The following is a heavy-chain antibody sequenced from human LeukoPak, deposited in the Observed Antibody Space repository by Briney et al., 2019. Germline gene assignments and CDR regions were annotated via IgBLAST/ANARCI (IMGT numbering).Heavy chain of an antibody. Sequence: GASVKVSCKASGFTLSNSAVQWVRQARGQRLEWIGWIVVASGKTNYAQSFQGRLTVSRDMSTSTAYMEVGSLRSEDTAVYYCAAASVAPGGHFYGMDVWGKGTTVTVSS. CDR2: IVVASGKT. V-gene: IGHV1-58*01. CDR3: AAASVAPGGHFYGMDV. D-gene: IGHD2-8*02. J-gene: IGHJ6*04. CDR1: GFTLSNSA.